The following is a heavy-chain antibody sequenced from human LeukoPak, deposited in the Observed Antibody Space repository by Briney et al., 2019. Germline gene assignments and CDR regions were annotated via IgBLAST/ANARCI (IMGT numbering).Heavy chain of an antibody. J-gene: IGHJ4*02. CDR2: IYYSGST. CDR3: AREGAAYCGGDCYD. D-gene: IGHD2-21*02. Sequence: SETLSLTCTVSGGSISSGDYYWSWIRQPPGKVLEWIGYIYYSGSTYYNPSLKSRVTISVDTSKNQFSLKLSSVTAADTAVYYCAREGAAYCGGDCYDWGQGTLVTVSS. V-gene: IGHV4-30-4*01. CDR1: GGSISSGDYY.